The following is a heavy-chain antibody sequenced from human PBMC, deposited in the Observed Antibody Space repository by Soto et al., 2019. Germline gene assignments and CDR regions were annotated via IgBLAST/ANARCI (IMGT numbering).Heavy chain of an antibody. D-gene: IGHD6-13*01. CDR1: GGTFSSYT. Sequence: QVQLVQSGAEVKKPGSSVKVSCKASGGTFSSYTISWVRQAPGQGLEWMGRIIPILGIANYAKKFQGRVTITADKSTSTAYMELSSLRSEDTAVYYGARVVWVKQQLVHYWGQGTLVTVSS. J-gene: IGHJ4*02. CDR3: ARVVWVKQQLVHY. V-gene: IGHV1-69*02. CDR2: IIPILGIA.